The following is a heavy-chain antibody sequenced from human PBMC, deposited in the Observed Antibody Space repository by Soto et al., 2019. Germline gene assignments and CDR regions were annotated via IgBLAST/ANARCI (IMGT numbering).Heavy chain of an antibody. V-gene: IGHV4-61*01. CDR1: GGSVSSGSYY. CDR3: ARDVDRTTNRFDP. D-gene: IGHD4-4*01. Sequence: PSGTLSLTCTVSGGSVSSGSYYWSWIRQPPGQGLEWIGYIYYSGSTNYNPSLRSLVTISVDTSKNQCSLKLSSVIAADTAVYYCARDVDRTTNRFDPWGQGTLVTVSS. J-gene: IGHJ5*02. CDR2: IYYSGST.